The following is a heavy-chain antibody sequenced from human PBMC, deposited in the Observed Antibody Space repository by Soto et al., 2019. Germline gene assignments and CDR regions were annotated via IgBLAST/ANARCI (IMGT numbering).Heavy chain of an antibody. CDR3: AREYGDRKYYYYYYGMDV. CDR1: GFTFSSYA. V-gene: IGHV3-30-3*01. CDR2: ISYDGSNK. D-gene: IGHD4-17*01. J-gene: IGHJ6*02. Sequence: QVQLVESGGGVVQPGRSLRLSCAASGFTFSSYAMHWVRQAPGKGLEWVAVISYDGSNKYYADSMKGRFTISRDNSKNTLYLQMNSLRAEDTAVYYCAREYGDRKYYYYYYGMDVWGQGTTVTVSS.